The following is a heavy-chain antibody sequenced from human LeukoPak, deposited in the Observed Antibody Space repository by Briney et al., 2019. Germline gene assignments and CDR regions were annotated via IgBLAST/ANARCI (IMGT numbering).Heavy chain of an antibody. J-gene: IGHJ6*03. Sequence: SETLSLTCTVSGGSISSYYWSWIRQPAGKGLEWIGRIYTSGSTNYNPSLKSRVTMSVDTSKNQFSPKLSSVTAADTAVYYCARASNSGWYMGYYYYMDVWGKGTTVTISS. V-gene: IGHV4-4*07. CDR1: GGSISSYY. CDR2: IYTSGST. D-gene: IGHD6-19*01. CDR3: ARASNSGWYMGYYYYMDV.